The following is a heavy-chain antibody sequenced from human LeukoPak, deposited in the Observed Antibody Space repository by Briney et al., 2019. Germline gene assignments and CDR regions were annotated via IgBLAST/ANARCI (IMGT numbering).Heavy chain of an antibody. CDR1: GGSISSSSYY. CDR3: AGGFLEWLLDY. D-gene: IGHD3-3*01. V-gene: IGHV4-39*01. Sequence: SETLSLTCTVSGGSISSSSYYWGWIRQPPGKGLEWIGTIYYSGSTYYNPSLKSRVTISVDTSKNQFSLKLSSVTAADTAVYYCAGGFLEWLLDYWGQETLVTVPS. CDR2: IYYSGST. J-gene: IGHJ4*02.